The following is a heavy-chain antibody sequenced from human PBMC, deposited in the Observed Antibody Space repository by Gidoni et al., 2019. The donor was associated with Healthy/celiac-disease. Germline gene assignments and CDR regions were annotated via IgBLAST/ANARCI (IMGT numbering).Heavy chain of an antibody. CDR3: ARAPSSVRDAFDI. J-gene: IGHJ3*02. D-gene: IGHD4-17*01. CDR1: GGSFSGYY. CDR2: INHSGST. Sequence: QVQLQQWGAGLLKPSETLSLTCAVYGGSFSGYYWSWIRQPPGKGLEWIGEINHSGSTNYNPSLKSRVTISVDTSKNQFSLKLSSVTAADTAVYYCARAPSSVRDAFDIWGQGTMVTVSS. V-gene: IGHV4-34*01.